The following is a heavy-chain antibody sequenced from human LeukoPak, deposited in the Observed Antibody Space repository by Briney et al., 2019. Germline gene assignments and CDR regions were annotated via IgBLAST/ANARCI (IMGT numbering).Heavy chain of an antibody. Sequence: SETLSLTCAVYGGSFSGYYWSWIRQPPGKGLGWIGEINHSGSTNYNPSLKSRVTISVDTSKNQFSLKLSSVTAADTAVYYCARHGERRYCSSTSCYSGDYWGQGTLVTVSS. CDR3: ARHGERRYCSSTSCYSGDY. V-gene: IGHV4-34*01. CDR1: GGSFSGYY. D-gene: IGHD2-2*01. J-gene: IGHJ4*02. CDR2: INHSGST.